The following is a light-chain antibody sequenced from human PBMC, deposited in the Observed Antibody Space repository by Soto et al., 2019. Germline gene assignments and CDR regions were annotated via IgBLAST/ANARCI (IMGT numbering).Light chain of an antibody. Sequence: QSALTQPRSVSESPGQSVTISCTGTNTDVGTYNYVSWYQQHPGKAPKLMIFDVTKRPSGVPDRFSGSKSGNTASLTISGLQAEDEADYYCATWDDSLNGVVFGGGTKVTVL. CDR3: ATWDDSLNGVV. V-gene: IGLV2-11*01. CDR1: NTDVGTYNY. CDR2: DVT. J-gene: IGLJ2*01.